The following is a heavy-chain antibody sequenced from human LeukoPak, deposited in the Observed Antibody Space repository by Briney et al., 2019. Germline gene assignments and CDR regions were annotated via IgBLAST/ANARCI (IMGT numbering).Heavy chain of an antibody. V-gene: IGHV3-23*01. J-gene: IGHJ4*02. CDR2: ISGGGDGA. CDR1: GFTFNNCA. Sequence: PGGSLRLSCAASGFTFNNCAMSWVRQAPGKGLEWVSTISGGGDGAFYADSVKGRFTISRDNSGNTMSPQMNGLRAEDTAVYFCAKTPQGCSAYYDYWGQGALVTVSS. CDR3: AKTPQGCSAYYDY. D-gene: IGHD5-12*01.